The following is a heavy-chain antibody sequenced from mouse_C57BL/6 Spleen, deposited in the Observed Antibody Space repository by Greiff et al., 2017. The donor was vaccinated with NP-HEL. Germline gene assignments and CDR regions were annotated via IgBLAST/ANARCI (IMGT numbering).Heavy chain of an antibody. CDR3: ARESYGNPYYFDY. CDR1: GYTFTSYD. D-gene: IGHD2-1*01. V-gene: IGHV1-85*01. CDR2: IYPRDGST. J-gene: IGHJ2*01. Sequence: QVHVKQSGPELVKPGASVKLSCKASGYTFTSYDINWVKQRPGQGLEWIGWIYPRDGSTKYNEKFKGKATLTVDTSSSTAYMELHSLTSEDSAVYFCARESYGNPYYFDYWGQGTTLTVSS.